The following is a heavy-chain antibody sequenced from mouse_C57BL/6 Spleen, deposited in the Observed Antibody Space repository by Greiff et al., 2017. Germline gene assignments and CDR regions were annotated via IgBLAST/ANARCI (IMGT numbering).Heavy chain of an antibody. Sequence: QVQLKESGAELARPGASVKLSCKASGYTFTSYGISWVKQRTGQGLEWIGEIYPRSGNTYYNEKFKGKATLTADKSSSTAYMELRSLTSEDSAVYFCAREGDGYYGDYAMDYWGQGTSVTVSS. CDR3: AREGDGYYGDYAMDY. CDR2: IYPRSGNT. V-gene: IGHV1-81*01. D-gene: IGHD2-3*01. J-gene: IGHJ4*01. CDR1: GYTFTSYG.